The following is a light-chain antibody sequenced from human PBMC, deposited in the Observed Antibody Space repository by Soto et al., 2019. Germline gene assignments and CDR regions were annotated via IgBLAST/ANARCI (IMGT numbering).Light chain of an antibody. Sequence: DIQMTQSPSTLSASVGDRVTITCRASQSVSNWLAWYQQKPGKAPKVLIYRASTLETGVPSRFSGSGSGTEFTLTISSLQPDEFAIYYCQQYQTYWSFGQGTNVEIK. CDR1: QSVSNW. V-gene: IGKV1-5*03. CDR2: RAS. J-gene: IGKJ1*01. CDR3: QQYQTYWS.